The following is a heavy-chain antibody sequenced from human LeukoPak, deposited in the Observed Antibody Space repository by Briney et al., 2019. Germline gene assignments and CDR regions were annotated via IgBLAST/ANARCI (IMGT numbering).Heavy chain of an antibody. V-gene: IGHV4-39*07. D-gene: IGHD3-10*01. J-gene: IGHJ4*02. CDR2: IYYSGST. Sequence: SETLSLTCTVSGGSISSSSYYWGWIRQPPGKGLEWIGSIYYSGSTYYNPSLKSRVTISVDTSKNQFSLKLSSVTAADTAVYYCARGGSGSYYLVYWGQGTLVTVSS. CDR1: GGSISSSSYY. CDR3: ARGGSGSYYLVY.